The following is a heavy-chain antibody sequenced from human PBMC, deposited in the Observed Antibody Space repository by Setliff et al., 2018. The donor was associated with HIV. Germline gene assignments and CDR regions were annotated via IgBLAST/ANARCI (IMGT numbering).Heavy chain of an antibody. V-gene: IGHV1-69*06. CDR2: IIPIFGKT. Sequence: ASVKVSCKASGGTFSSYAISWVRQAPGQGLEWIGGIIPIFGKTIYAQKFQGRVTMIEDTSTDTAYMELSSLRSEDTAVYYCTTGLPLFCSGGSCLFDFWGQGTLVTVSS. CDR3: TTGLPLFCSGGSCLFDF. J-gene: IGHJ4*02. D-gene: IGHD2-15*01. CDR1: GGTFSSYA.